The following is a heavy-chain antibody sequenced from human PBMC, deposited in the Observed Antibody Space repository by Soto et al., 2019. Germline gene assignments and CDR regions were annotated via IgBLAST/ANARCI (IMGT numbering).Heavy chain of an antibody. CDR2: ISYDGNDK. D-gene: IGHD3-16*02. J-gene: IGHJ6*02. Sequence: GGSLRLSCAASGFPFSSYAMHWVRQAPGKGLEWVAVISYDGNDKYYADSVTGRFTISRDNSKSTLYLQLNRLREEDTAVYYCARPRYKPYYVMDVLSQCTTFTVAS. CDR3: ARPRYKPYYVMDV. CDR1: GFPFSSYA. V-gene: IGHV3-30*04.